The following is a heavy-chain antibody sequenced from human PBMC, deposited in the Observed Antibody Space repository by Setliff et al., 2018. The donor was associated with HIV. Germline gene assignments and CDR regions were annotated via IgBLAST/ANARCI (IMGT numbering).Heavy chain of an antibody. J-gene: IGHJ4*02. CDR2: ISGSGGST. Sequence: GESLKISCAASGFTFSTYAMSWVRQAPGKGLEWVSAISGSGGSTYYADSVKGRFTISRDNSKNTLYLQMNSLRAEDTAVYYCAKAWGSGYPSFESALMFDVWGQGTLVTVSS. D-gene: IGHD3-3*01. V-gene: IGHV3-23*01. CDR1: GFTFSTYA. CDR3: AKAWGSGYPSFESALMFDV.